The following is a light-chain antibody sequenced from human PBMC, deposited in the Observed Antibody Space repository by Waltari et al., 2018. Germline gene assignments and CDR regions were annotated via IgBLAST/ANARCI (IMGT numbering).Light chain of an antibody. J-gene: IGLJ2*01. CDR2: EVS. V-gene: IGLV2-23*02. CDR3: CSYTGSSTSVV. Sequence: QSALTQPASVSGSPGQSITISCPGTSSDVGSYNLVSWYQQHPGKAPNLMIYEVSKRPSGVSNRFSGSKSGNTASLTISGLQAEDEADYYCCSYTGSSTSVVFGGGTKLTVL. CDR1: SSDVGSYNL.